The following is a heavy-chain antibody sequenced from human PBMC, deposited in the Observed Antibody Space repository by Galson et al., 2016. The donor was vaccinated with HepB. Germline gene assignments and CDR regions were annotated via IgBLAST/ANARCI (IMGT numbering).Heavy chain of an antibody. CDR2: ITWNSYEI. Sequence: SLRLSCAASGFIFDDYAFHWVRQAPGKGLEWVSSITWNSYEIGYAASGKGRFTISRDNAKNSLYLQLNSVRAEDTALYYCATDHTYDSSGFLHYWGQGTLVTVSS. D-gene: IGHD3-22*01. J-gene: IGHJ4*02. CDR3: ATDHTYDSSGFLHY. CDR1: GFIFDDYA. V-gene: IGHV3-9*01.